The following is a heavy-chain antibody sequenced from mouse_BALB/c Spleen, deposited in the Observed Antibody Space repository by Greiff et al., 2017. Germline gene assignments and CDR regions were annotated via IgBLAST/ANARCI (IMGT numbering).Heavy chain of an antibody. CDR1: GFSLTSYG. J-gene: IGHJ4*01. V-gene: IGHV2-9*02. Sequence: VQLQESGPGLVAPSQSLSISCTASGFSLTSYGVHWVRQPPGKGLEWLGVIWAGGSTTYYSALMSRMSISKDNAKSQVFLKMNSLQTDDTAMYYCARDAKVRPYYARDYWGQGTSVTVSS. CDR2: IWAGGST. CDR3: ARDAKVRPYYARDY. D-gene: IGHD2-14*01.